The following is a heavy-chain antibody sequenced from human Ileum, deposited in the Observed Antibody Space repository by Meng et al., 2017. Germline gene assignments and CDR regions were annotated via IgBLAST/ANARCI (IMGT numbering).Heavy chain of an antibody. V-gene: IGHV1-3*01. CDR3: ARSYCSSTSCQYYFDY. D-gene: IGHD2-2*01. CDR1: GDTFSNYA. J-gene: IGHJ4*02. CDR2: INAGDGTT. Sequence: QVHLVQSGAEVKKPGAAVKVACQASGDTFSNYAIHWVRQAPGQRLEWMGWINAGDGTTKYSEKFQGRVSITRDTSASTGYMELSSLTSEDTAVYHCARSYCSSTSCQYYFDYWGQGTLVTVSS.